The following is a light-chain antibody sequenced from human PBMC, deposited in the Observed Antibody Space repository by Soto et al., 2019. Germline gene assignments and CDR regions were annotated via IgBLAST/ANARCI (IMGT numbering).Light chain of an antibody. CDR3: SSYAGSNNYV. J-gene: IGLJ1*01. Sequence: QSVLTQPRSVSGSPGQSVTISCTGASSDVGGYNYVSWYQQHPGKAPKLMIYEVSKRPSGVPDRIFASKSGNTASLTVSGLQAEDEADYYCSSYAGSNNYVFGTGTKVTVL. CDR1: SSDVGGYNY. V-gene: IGLV2-8*01. CDR2: EVS.